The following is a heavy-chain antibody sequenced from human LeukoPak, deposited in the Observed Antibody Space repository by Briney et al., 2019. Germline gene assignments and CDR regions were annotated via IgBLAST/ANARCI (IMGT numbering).Heavy chain of an antibody. Sequence: SVKVSCKASGGSFNSYVITWVRQAPGQGLEWMERIIPILNVANFAQKFQGRVTITADKSTNTAHMELSSLRSEDTAVYYCTREGVYSPDGSGYHRDAFDIWGQGTVVTVSS. CDR2: IIPILNVA. D-gene: IGHD3-22*01. J-gene: IGHJ3*02. CDR1: GGSFNSYV. V-gene: IGHV1-69*04. CDR3: TREGVYSPDGSGYHRDAFDI.